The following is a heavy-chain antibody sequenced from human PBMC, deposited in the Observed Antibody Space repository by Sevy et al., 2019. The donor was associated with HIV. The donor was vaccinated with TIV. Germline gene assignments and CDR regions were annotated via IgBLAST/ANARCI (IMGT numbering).Heavy chain of an antibody. J-gene: IGHJ4*02. D-gene: IGHD2-2*01. CDR2: TRYDGSTK. CDR1: GFTFNVYG. CDR3: AKDLTERYSTSAGDFDY. Sequence: GGSLRLSCAASGFTFNVYGMHWVRQAPGKGLQWVAFTRYDGSTKYYADSVKGRFTISRDNSKNTPYLQMNSLRVEDTAMYYCAKDLTERYSTSAGDFDYWGQGSLVTVSS. V-gene: IGHV3-30*02.